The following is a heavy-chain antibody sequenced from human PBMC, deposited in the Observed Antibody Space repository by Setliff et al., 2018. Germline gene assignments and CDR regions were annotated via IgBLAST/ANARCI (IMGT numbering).Heavy chain of an antibody. CDR3: AHLGSVEQQLPTSGALDY. V-gene: IGHV1-3*01. Sequence: ASVKVSCKASGYTFTSYAMHWVRQAPGQRLEWMGWINAGNGNTKYSQKFQGRVTITRDTSASTAYMELSSLRSEDTAVYYCAHLGSVEQQLPTSGALDYWGQGTLVTVSS. D-gene: IGHD6-13*01. CDR1: GYTFTSYA. J-gene: IGHJ4*02. CDR2: INAGNGNT.